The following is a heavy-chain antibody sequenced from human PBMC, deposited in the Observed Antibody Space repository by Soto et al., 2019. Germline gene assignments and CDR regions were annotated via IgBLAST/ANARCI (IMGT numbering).Heavy chain of an antibody. Sequence: SETLSLTCTVSRASISEYYWSWIRQSPGKGLDWIGYFYPSGRTDHNPSFLSRVTMSVDTSKNCFSLELNSLSAADTAVYYWARWSWIAPQHDVWDPGALVAVSS. CDR3: ARWSWIAPQHDV. J-gene: IGHJ4*02. V-gene: IGHV4-59*01. CDR1: RASISEYY. D-gene: IGHD5-12*01. CDR2: FYPSGRT.